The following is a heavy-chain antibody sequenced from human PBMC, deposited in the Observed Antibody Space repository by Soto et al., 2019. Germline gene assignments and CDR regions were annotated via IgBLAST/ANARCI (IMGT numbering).Heavy chain of an antibody. V-gene: IGHV3-11*01. J-gene: IGHJ4*02. CDR3: ARDKETGLDY. CDR2: ISSSGGTI. CDR1: GFPFSDYY. Sequence: GVSLRLSCAASGFPFSDYYMSWIRQAPGKGLEWVSYISSSGGTIYYADSVKGRFTISRDNAKNSLYLQMNSLRAEDTAVYYCARDKETGLDYWGQGTLVTVSS.